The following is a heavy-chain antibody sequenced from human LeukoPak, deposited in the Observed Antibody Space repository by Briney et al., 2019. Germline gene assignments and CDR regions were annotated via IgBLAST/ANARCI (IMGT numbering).Heavy chain of an antibody. CDR2: IKNKVDGGTT. CDR3: TTIDRVYDIFNGLDNSGAFDI. CDR1: GFTFSNAW. Sequence: GGSLRLSCAVSGFTFSNAWMNWVRQAPGKGLEWVGRIKNKVDGGTTDYAAPVKGRISISRGDSTNTLYLQMDSLKTEDTGIYYCTTIDRVYDIFNGLDNSGAFDIWGQGTMVTVSP. J-gene: IGHJ3*02. V-gene: IGHV3-15*01. D-gene: IGHD3-9*01.